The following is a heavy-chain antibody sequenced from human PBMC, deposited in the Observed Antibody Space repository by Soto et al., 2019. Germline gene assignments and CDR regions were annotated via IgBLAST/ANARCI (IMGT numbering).Heavy chain of an antibody. V-gene: IGHV3-23*01. D-gene: IGHD1-7*01. CDR3: AKCRRAGGNYGFYSDF. CDR2: SSATGAGT. Sequence: GGSLRLSCAASGFTFSSYGMTWVRQAPGKGLEWVSFSSATGAGTYYADSVKGRFTISRDNSKNTLYLQMTSLRADDTAVYYCAKCRRAGGNYGFYSDFWGQGALVTVSS. J-gene: IGHJ4*02. CDR1: GFTFSSYG.